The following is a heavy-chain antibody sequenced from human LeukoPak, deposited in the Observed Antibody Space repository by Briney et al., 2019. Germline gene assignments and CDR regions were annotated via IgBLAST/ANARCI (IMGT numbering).Heavy chain of an antibody. CDR2: ISSSSSTI. D-gene: IGHD2-8*01. CDR3: ARDLRMGWFDP. J-gene: IGHJ5*02. Sequence: GGSVSLFCAPSGFTFSSYSMNSVRQAPGEGLEWVSYISSSSSTIYYADSVKGRFTISRDNAKNSLYLQTNSLRAEDTAVYYCARDLRMGWFDPWGQGTLVTVSS. V-gene: IGHV3-48*04. CDR1: GFTFSSYS.